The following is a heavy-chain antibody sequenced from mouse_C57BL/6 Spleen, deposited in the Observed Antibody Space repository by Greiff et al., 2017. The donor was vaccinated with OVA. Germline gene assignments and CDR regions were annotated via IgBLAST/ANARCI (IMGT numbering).Heavy chain of an antibody. V-gene: IGHV5-6*01. D-gene: IGHD2-4*01. J-gene: IGHJ3*01. CDR1: GFTFSSYG. CDR2: ISSGGSYT. CDR3: ARYDYEGWFAY. Sequence: DVQLVESGGDLVKPGGSLKLSCAASGFTFSSYGMSWVRQTPDKRLEGVATISSGGSYTYYPDSVKGRFTISRDTAKNTLYLQMSSLKSEDTAMYYCARYDYEGWFAYWGQGTLVTVSA.